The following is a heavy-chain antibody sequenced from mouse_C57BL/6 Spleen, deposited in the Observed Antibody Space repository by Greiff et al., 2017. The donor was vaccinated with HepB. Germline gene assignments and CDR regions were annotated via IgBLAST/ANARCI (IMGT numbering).Heavy chain of an antibody. Sequence: QVQLQQPGAELVKLGASVKMSCKASGYTFTSYWITWVKQRPGQGLEWIGDIYPGSGSTNYNEKFKSKATLTVDTSSSTAYMQLSSLTSEDSAVYYCASPQSNFPYYYGLYYFDYWGQGTTLTVSS. J-gene: IGHJ2*01. V-gene: IGHV1-55*01. D-gene: IGHD1-1*01. CDR2: IYPGSGST. CDR1: GYTFTSYW. CDR3: ASPQSNFPYYYGLYYFDY.